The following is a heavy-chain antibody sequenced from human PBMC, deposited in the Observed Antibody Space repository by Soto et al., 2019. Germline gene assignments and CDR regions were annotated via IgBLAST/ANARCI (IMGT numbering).Heavy chain of an antibody. CDR1: GFTFSNYG. V-gene: IGHV3-23*01. J-gene: IGHJ5*01. D-gene: IGHD2-2*01. CDR3: AKSEIVATMRTFSWFDS. CDR2: ISGGGTSP. Sequence: EVQLLESGGNLVQPGGSLRLSCAASGFTFSNYGMNWVRQAPGKGLEWVSAISGGGTSPHYADSVKGRFTISRDNSKNTLYLQRNSLRADDTALYSWAKSEIVATMRTFSWFDSWGQGTLVTVSS.